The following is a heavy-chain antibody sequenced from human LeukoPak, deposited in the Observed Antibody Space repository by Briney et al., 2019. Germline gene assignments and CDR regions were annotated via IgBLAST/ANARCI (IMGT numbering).Heavy chain of an antibody. J-gene: IGHJ4*02. CDR3: ARDQSRGYGFDY. CDR2: INSNSGGT. D-gene: IGHD5-12*01. CDR1: GYTFTGYY. V-gene: IGHV1-2*02. Sequence: ASVKVSCKASGYTFTGYYMHWVRQAPGQGLEWMGWINSNSGGTNYAQKFQGRVTMTRDTSISTAYMELSSLRSDDTAVYYCARDQSRGYGFDYWGQGTLVTVSS.